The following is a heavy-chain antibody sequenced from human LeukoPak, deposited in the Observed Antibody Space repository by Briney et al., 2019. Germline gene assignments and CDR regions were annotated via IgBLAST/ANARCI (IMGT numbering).Heavy chain of an antibody. J-gene: IGHJ4*02. CDR1: GFTFSSYA. CDR2: ISGSGGST. CDR3: AKDWRSGDYAFYFGY. Sequence: GGSLRLSRAASGFTFSSYAMSWLRQAPGKGLEWVSAISGSGGSTYYADSVKGRFTISRDNSKNTLYLQMNSLRAEDTAVYYCAKDWRSGDYAFYFGYWGQGTLVTVSS. V-gene: IGHV3-23*01. D-gene: IGHD4-17*01.